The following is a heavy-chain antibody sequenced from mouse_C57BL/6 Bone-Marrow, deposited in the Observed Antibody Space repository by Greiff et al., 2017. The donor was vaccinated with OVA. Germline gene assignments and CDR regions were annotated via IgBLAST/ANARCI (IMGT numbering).Heavy chain of an antibody. CDR2: ISDGGSYT. CDR3: ARTGTEGDFDY. D-gene: IGHD4-1*01. J-gene: IGHJ2*01. CDR1: GFTFSSYA. Sequence: EVKLVESGGGLVKPGGSLKLSCAASGFTFSSYAMSWVRQTPEKRLEWVATISDGGSYTYYPDNVKGRFTISRDNAKNNLYLQMSHLKSEDTAMYYCARTGTEGDFDYWGQGTTLTVSS. V-gene: IGHV5-4*03.